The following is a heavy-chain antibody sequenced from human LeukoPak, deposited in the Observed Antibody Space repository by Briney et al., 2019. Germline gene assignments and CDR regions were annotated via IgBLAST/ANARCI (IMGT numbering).Heavy chain of an antibody. CDR1: GFTFSSYW. V-gene: IGHV3-7*01. D-gene: IGHD3-10*01. CDR3: ARAQIGEYGSRSHAFDI. CDR2: IKQDGGEK. Sequence: GGSLRLSCAASGFTFSSYWMSWVRQAPGKGLEWVANIKQDGGEKYYVDSVKGRFTISRDNAKNSLYLQMNSLRAEDTAVYYCARAQIGEYGSRSHAFDIWGQGTMVTVSS. J-gene: IGHJ3*02.